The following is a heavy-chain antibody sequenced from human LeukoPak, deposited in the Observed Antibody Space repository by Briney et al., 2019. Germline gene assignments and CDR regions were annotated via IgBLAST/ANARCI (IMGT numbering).Heavy chain of an antibody. CDR3: ARAGYNWIDAAYY. Sequence: GGSLRLSCAASGFTFSSYSMNWVRQAPGKGLEWVSYISSSSNTIYYPASVKGRFTIFRDNANHSLYLQMNSPTDDDTALYYCARAGYNWIDAAYYWGEGTLVTVSS. CDR2: ISSSSNTI. J-gene: IGHJ4*02. D-gene: IGHD1-20*01. CDR1: GFTFSSYS. V-gene: IGHV3-48*02.